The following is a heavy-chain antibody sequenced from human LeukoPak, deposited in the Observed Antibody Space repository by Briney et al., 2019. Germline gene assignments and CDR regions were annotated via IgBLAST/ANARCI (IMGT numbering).Heavy chain of an antibody. CDR1: AFTFNGYA. D-gene: IGHD6-19*01. V-gene: IGHV3-23*01. Sequence: GRSLRLSCAASAFTFNGYAMSWVRQVPGKGLKWVSTISGSGGTTYYADSLKGRFTISRDNSKNMLFLQMNSLRAEDTAIYYCAKEDGGSGWYEPVEYWGQGTLVTVSS. CDR3: AKEDGGSGWYEPVEY. J-gene: IGHJ4*02. CDR2: ISGSGGTT.